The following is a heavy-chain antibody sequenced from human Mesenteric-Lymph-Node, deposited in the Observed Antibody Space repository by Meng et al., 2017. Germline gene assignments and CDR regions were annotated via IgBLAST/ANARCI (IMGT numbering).Heavy chain of an antibody. CDR3: ARTSVLRYFDWLLPDY. V-gene: IGHV5-51*01. D-gene: IGHD3-9*01. CDR2: IYPGDSDT. J-gene: IGHJ4*02. CDR1: GYSFTNYW. Sequence: GESLKISCKDSGYSFTNYWIGWVRQMPGKGLEWMGIIYPGDSDTRYSPSFQGQVTISADKSISTAYLQWSSLKASDTAMYYCARTSVLRYFDWLLPDYWGQGTLVTVSS.